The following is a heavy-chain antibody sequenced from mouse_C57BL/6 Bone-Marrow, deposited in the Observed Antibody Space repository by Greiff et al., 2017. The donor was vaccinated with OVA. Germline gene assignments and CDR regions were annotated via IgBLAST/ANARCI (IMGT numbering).Heavy chain of an antibody. D-gene: IGHD2-3*01. Sequence: QVQLQQSGAELVRPGTSVKVSCKASGYAFTNYLIEWVKQRPGQGLEWIGVINPGSGGTNYNEKFKGKATLTADKSSSTAYMQLSSLTSEDSAVYFCARGGYDGYLYYFDYWGQGTTLTVSS. V-gene: IGHV1-54*01. CDR1: GYAFTNYL. J-gene: IGHJ2*01. CDR3: ARGGYDGYLYYFDY. CDR2: INPGSGGT.